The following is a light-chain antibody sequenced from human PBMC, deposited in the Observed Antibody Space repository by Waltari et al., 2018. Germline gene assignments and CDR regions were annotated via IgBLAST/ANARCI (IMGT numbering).Light chain of an antibody. CDR3: QQYNNWPWT. Sequence: EVLMTQSPATLSVSPGERATLSCRASQSVDNNLAWYQQKNGQAPRLLIYGASTRATGVPASLSGSASGTEFTLTSSNLQSADFAVYFCQQYNNWPWTFGQGTRVEI. J-gene: IGKJ1*01. CDR2: GAS. CDR1: QSVDNN. V-gene: IGKV3-15*01.